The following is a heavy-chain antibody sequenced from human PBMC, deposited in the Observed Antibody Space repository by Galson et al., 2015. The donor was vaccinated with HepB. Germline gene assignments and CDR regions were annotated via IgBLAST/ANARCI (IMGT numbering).Heavy chain of an antibody. Sequence: SLRLSCAASGFTFSSYSMNWVRQAPGKGLEWVSSISSSSSYIYYADSVKGRFTISRDNAKNSLYLQMNSLRAEDTAVYYCARGPKLEHGDYTNFDYRGQGTLVTVSS. CDR3: ARGPKLEHGDYTNFDY. V-gene: IGHV3-21*01. J-gene: IGHJ4*02. D-gene: IGHD4-17*01. CDR1: GFTFSSYS. CDR2: ISSSSSYI.